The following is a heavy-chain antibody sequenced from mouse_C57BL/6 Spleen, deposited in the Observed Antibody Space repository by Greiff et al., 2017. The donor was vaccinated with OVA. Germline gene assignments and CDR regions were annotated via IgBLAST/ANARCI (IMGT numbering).Heavy chain of an antibody. CDR3: AIYYDYDDGRVYYAMDY. Sequence: VQLQQSGPELVKPGASVKISCKASGYSFTGYYMNWVKQSPEKSLEWIGEINPSTGGTTYNQKFKAKATLTVDKSSSTAYMQLKSLTSEDSAVYYCAIYYDYDDGRVYYAMDYWGQGTSVTVSS. J-gene: IGHJ4*01. D-gene: IGHD2-4*01. CDR2: INPSTGGT. CDR1: GYSFTGYY. V-gene: IGHV1-42*01.